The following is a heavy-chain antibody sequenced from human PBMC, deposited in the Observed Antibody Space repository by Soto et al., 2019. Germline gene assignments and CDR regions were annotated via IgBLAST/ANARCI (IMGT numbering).Heavy chain of an antibody. CDR3: ARGPTKSIAAAGTG. CDR1: GGSFSGYY. Sequence: SETLSLTCAVYGGSFSGYYWSWIRQPPGKGLEWIGEINHSGSTNYNPSLKSRVTISVDTSKNQFSLKLSSVTAADTAVYYCARGPTKSIAAAGTGWGQGTLVTVAS. V-gene: IGHV4-34*01. CDR2: INHSGST. J-gene: IGHJ4*02. D-gene: IGHD6-13*01.